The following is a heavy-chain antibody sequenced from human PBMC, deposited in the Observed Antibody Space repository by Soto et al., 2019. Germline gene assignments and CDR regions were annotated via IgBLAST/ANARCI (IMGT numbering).Heavy chain of an antibody. Sequence: QVHLVESGGGVVQPGRSLRLSCAASGFTFSSYGMHWVRQAPGKGLEWVAVIWSDGSNKYYGDSVKGRFTISRDNSKNTLYLQMNSLRAEDTAVYYCAREFWSGPFDYWGQGTLDTVSS. CDR1: GFTFSSYG. J-gene: IGHJ4*02. CDR3: AREFWSGPFDY. CDR2: IWSDGSNK. V-gene: IGHV3-33*01. D-gene: IGHD3-3*01.